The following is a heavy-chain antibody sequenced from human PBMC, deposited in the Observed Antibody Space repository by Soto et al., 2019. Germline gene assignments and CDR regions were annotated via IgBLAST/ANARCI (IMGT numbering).Heavy chain of an antibody. CDR3: VRGGIAGHWFDP. Sequence: QVQLQESGPGLVKPTQTLSLTCSVSRAFINSGGFYYSWIRQPPGKGLEWLGYIFHSGSALYNPSLRGQLTLSADTSRNQLSLYLTSVTAADTAVYYCVRGGIAGHWFDPWGQGILVTVSS. J-gene: IGHJ5*02. CDR2: IFHSGSA. V-gene: IGHV4-31*01. D-gene: IGHD2-15*01. CDR1: RAFINSGGFY.